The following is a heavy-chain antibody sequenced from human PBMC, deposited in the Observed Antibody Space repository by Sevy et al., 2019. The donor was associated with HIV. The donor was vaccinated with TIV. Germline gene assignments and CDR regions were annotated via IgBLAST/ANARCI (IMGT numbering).Heavy chain of an antibody. Sequence: GGSLRLSCAASGFTFRKYGMHWVRQAPGKGLEWVAVIWGDGSEKYYADSVKGRFTISRDNSEDTMYLQMRSLRADDTAVYYCVRDPQINDIAESGIIHWGQGTLVTVSS. V-gene: IGHV3-33*01. CDR1: GFTFRKYG. J-gene: IGHJ4*02. CDR2: IWGDGSEK. CDR3: VRDPQINDIAESGIIH. D-gene: IGHD6-13*01.